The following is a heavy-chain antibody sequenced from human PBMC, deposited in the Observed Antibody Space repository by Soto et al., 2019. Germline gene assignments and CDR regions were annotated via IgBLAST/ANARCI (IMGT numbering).Heavy chain of an antibody. Sequence: GASVKGSCKASGYTFIEYFMHWGRQAPGQGLEWMGWINANSGDTSYAQNFQGRVTMTRDASVSTIYMDFSRLRSDDTAVYYCARQLDTTMVTDYWGQGTLVTVSS. V-gene: IGHV1-2*02. CDR1: GYTFIEYF. D-gene: IGHD5-18*01. CDR3: ARQLDTTMVTDY. J-gene: IGHJ4*02. CDR2: INANSGDT.